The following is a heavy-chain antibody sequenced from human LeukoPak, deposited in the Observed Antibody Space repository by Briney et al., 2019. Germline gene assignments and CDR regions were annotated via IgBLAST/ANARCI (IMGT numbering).Heavy chain of an antibody. Sequence: ASVKVSCKASGYTFTGYYMHWVRQAPGQGLEWMGWMNPNSGNTGYAQKFQGRVTMTRNTSISTAYMELSSLRSEDTAVYYCARRGYSGSAWYYYGMDVWGQGTTVTVSS. J-gene: IGHJ6*02. CDR2: MNPNSGNT. CDR1: GYTFTGYY. CDR3: ARRGYSGSAWYYYGMDV. D-gene: IGHD5-12*01. V-gene: IGHV1-8*02.